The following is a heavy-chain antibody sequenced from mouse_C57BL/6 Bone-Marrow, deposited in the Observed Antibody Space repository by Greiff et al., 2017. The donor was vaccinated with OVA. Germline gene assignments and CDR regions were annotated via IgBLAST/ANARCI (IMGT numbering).Heavy chain of an antibody. CDR2: IDPSDSYT. Sequence: VQLQQSGAELVMPGASVKLSCKASGYTFTSYWMHWVKQRPGQGLEWIGEIDPSDSYTNYNQKFKGKSTMTVDKSSSTAYMQLSSLTSEDSAVYYCARSLFADWGKGTLVTVSA. V-gene: IGHV1-69*01. CDR1: GYTFTSYW. CDR3: ARSLFAD. J-gene: IGHJ3*01.